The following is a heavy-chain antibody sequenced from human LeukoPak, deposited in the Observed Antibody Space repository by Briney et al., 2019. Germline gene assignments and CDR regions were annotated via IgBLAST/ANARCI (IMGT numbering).Heavy chain of an antibody. CDR1: GLTFTDYW. D-gene: IGHD6-13*01. J-gene: IGHJ5*02. CDR3: ARTDGSSWYPGFDP. CDR2: ISSSSSYI. Sequence: GGSLRLSCAASGLTFTDYWMSWVRQAPGEGLEWVSSISSSSSYIYYADSVKGRFTISRDNAKNSLYLQMNSLRAEDTAVYYCARTDGSSWYPGFDPWGQGTLVTVSS. V-gene: IGHV3-21*01.